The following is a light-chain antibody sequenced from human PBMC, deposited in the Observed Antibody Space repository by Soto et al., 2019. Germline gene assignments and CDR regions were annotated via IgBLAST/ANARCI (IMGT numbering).Light chain of an antibody. CDR2: EVT. V-gene: IGLV2-14*01. CDR1: SSDIGGYNA. Sequence: QSVLRRPASVSGSPGQTITISCTGSSSDIGGYNAVSWYRQHPGKAPKLIIYEVTLRPSGVSDRFSASKSGNTASLTISGLQAEDEADYYCNSFRVSHLYVFGTGTKVTVL. CDR3: NSFRVSHLYV. J-gene: IGLJ1*01.